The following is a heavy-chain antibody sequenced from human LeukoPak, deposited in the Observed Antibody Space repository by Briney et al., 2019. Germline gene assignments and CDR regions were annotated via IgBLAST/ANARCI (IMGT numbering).Heavy chain of an antibody. CDR2: ISYDGSNK. CDR3: AKSRSYNNWNSEGFDY. V-gene: IGHV3-30*18. CDR1: GFTFSSCG. Sequence: PGRSLRLPCAASGFTFSSCGMHWVRQAPGKGLEWVAVISYDGSNKYYADSVKGRFTISRDNSKNTLYLQMNSLRAEDTAVYYCAKSRSYNNWNSEGFDYWGQGTLVTVSS. D-gene: IGHD1-1*01. J-gene: IGHJ4*02.